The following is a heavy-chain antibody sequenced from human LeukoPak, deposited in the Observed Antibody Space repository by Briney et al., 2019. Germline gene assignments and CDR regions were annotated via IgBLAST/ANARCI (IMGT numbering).Heavy chain of an antibody. CDR1: GLTFSSYA. V-gene: IGHV3-30*04. CDR3: AKHSGSYFIYSIDS. CDR2: ISYDGSNK. D-gene: IGHD1-26*01. J-gene: IGHJ4*02. Sequence: GGSLRLSCAASGLTFSSYAMHWVRQAPGKGLEWVAVISYDGSNKYYADSVKGRSTISRDNSKNTLYLQMDNLRAEDTALYYCAKHSGSYFIYSIDSWGQGTLVTISS.